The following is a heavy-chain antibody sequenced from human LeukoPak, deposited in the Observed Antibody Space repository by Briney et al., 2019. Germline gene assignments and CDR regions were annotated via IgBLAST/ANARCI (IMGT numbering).Heavy chain of an antibody. V-gene: IGHV4-39*01. CDR3: ARLGVPAARRSSGPVL. CDR2: IYYSGST. Sequence: SETLSLTCTVSGGSISSSSYYWGWIRQPPGKGLEWIGSIYYSGSTYYNPSLTSRVTISVDTSKNQFSLKLSSVTAADTAVYYRARLGVPAARRSSGPVLWGQGTLVTVSS. J-gene: IGHJ4*02. CDR1: GGSISSSSYY. D-gene: IGHD2-2*01.